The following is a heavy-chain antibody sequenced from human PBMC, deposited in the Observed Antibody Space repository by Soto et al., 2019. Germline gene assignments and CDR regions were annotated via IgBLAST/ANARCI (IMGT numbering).Heavy chain of an antibody. J-gene: IGHJ6*02. CDR2: IYHSGAT. CDR1: GDSISSSNW. Sequence: SETLSLTCAVSGDSISSSNWWSWVRQAPGKGLEWIGEIYHSGATTYNPSLKSRATISVDPSNNQFSLKLSSVTAADTAVYYCARSDGSGSYHYHYYYYGMDVWGQGTTVTVSS. CDR3: ARSDGSGSYHYHYYYYGMDV. V-gene: IGHV4-4*02. D-gene: IGHD3-10*01.